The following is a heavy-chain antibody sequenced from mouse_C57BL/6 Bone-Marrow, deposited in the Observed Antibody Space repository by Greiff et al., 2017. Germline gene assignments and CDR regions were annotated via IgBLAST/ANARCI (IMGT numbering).Heavy chain of an antibody. CDR2: IYPRSGNT. CDR1: GYTFTSYG. Sequence: VKLVESGAELARPGASVKLSCKASGYTFTSYGISWVKQRTGQGLEWIGEIYPRSGNTYYNEKFKGKATLTADKSSSTAYMELRSLTSEDSAVYFCARGGWLLREGWYFDVWGTGTTVTVSS. J-gene: IGHJ1*03. CDR3: ARGGWLLREGWYFDV. D-gene: IGHD2-3*01. V-gene: IGHV1-81*01.